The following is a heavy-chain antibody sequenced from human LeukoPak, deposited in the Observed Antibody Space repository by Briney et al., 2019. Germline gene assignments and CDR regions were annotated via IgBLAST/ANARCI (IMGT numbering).Heavy chain of an antibody. D-gene: IGHD6-19*01. V-gene: IGHV3-30*03. J-gene: IGHJ3*01. CDR2: ISYEGSQI. CDR1: GFTFSSYG. Sequence: PGGSLRLSCAASGFTFSSYGMSWVRQAPGKGLEWVTVISYEGSQIYYADSVKGRFTISRDNSKNTLNLQMNRLRPEDTAVYYCARATGWASDDAFDVWGQGTMVTVSS. CDR3: ARATGWASDDAFDV.